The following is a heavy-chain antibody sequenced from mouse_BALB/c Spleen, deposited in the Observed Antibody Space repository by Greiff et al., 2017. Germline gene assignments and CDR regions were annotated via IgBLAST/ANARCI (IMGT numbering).Heavy chain of an antibody. CDR3: ARVLGRGGYFDV. CDR1: GFSLTSYG. Sequence: QVQLKESGPGLVAPSQSLSITCTVSGFSLTSYGVHWVRQPPGKGLGWLGVIWAGGSTNYNSALMSRLSISKDNSKSQVFLKMNSLQTDDTAMYYCARVLGRGGYFDVWGAGTTVTVSS. V-gene: IGHV2-9*02. CDR2: IWAGGST. D-gene: IGHD4-1*01. J-gene: IGHJ1*01.